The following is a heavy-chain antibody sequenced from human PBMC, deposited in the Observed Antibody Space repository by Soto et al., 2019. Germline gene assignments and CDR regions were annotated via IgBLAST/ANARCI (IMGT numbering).Heavy chain of an antibody. CDR3: ARESHDILTGPPWVWYFDL. CDR2: INDRGSI. J-gene: IGHJ2*01. Sequence: QVQLQQWGAGPLRPLETLSLTCGVSGGSFSGYYWACIRQSQGKGLEWIGEINDRGSINYNPSLKSRVSISVDTSKNHYSLNLRSVTAADTAVDYCARESHDILTGPPWVWYFDLWGRGTLVTVSS. CDR1: GGSFSGYY. D-gene: IGHD3-9*01. V-gene: IGHV4-34*01.